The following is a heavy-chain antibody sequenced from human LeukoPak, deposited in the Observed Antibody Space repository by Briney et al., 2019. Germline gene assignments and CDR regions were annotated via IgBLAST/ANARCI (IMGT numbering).Heavy chain of an antibody. Sequence: GRSLRLSCAASGFTFSSYGMYWVRQAPGKGLEWVAVISYDGSNKYYADSVKGRFTISRDNSKNTLYLQMNSLRAEDTAVYYCAKDKSLIFSGWSQQDAFDIWGQGTMVTVSS. J-gene: IGHJ3*02. V-gene: IGHV3-30*18. D-gene: IGHD6-19*01. CDR3: AKDKSLIFSGWSQQDAFDI. CDR2: ISYDGSNK. CDR1: GFTFSSYG.